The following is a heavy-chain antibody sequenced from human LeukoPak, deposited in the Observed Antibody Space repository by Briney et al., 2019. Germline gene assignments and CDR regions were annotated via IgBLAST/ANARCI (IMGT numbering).Heavy chain of an antibody. V-gene: IGHV4-59*01. CDR1: GGSISSYY. CDR2: IYYSGST. CDR3: ARVAALYYFDY. J-gene: IGHJ4*02. Sequence: SETLSLTCTVSGGSISSYYWSWIRQPPGKGLEWIGYIYYSGSTNYNPSLKSRVTISVDTSKNQFYLKLSSVTAADTAVYYCARVAALYYFDYWGQGTLVTVSS.